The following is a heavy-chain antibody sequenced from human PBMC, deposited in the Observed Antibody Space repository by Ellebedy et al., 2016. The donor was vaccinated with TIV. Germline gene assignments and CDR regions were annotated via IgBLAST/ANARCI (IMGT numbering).Heavy chain of an antibody. CDR2: ISGSGGST. CDR1: GFTVSSNY. CDR3: AREIVDSNDAFDI. Sequence: GESLKISXAASGFTVSSNYMSWVRQAPGKGLEWVSAISGSGGSTYYADSVKGRFTISRDNSKNTLYLQMNSLRAEDTAVYYCAREIVDSNDAFDIWGQGTMVTVSS. D-gene: IGHD3-22*01. V-gene: IGHV3-23*01. J-gene: IGHJ3*02.